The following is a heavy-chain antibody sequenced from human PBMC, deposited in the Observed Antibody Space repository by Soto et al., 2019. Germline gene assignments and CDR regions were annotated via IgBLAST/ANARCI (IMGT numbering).Heavy chain of an antibody. D-gene: IGHD5-18*01. CDR3: AKQRKYRAYYYPMDV. CDR1: GFTFSSYG. J-gene: IGHJ6*02. CDR2: ISGISGRT. V-gene: IGHV3-23*01. Sequence: EMHLLESGGGLVQPGGSLRLSCVASGFTFSSYGMSWVRQAPGKGLEWVAGISGISGRTDYADSVKGRFTISRDNSNNILYLQLNSLGAEDTAIYYCAKQRKYRAYYYPMDVWGQGATVTVSS.